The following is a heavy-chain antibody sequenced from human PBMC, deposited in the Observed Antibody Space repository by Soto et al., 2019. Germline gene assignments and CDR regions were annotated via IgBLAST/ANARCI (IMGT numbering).Heavy chain of an antibody. CDR2: VYDNGRP. Sequence: PSETLSLTCTIYGGSSSVYYWSWVRQSPRQGLEWIGYVYDNGRPYYSPSLKSRVTISADTSKNQISLKLTSATAADTAGYYCARGVGPSIPPFWGRRAPVTGSS. D-gene: IGHD2-2*02. J-gene: IGHJ4*02. CDR1: GGSSSVYY. V-gene: IGHV4-59*01. CDR3: ARGVGPSIPPF.